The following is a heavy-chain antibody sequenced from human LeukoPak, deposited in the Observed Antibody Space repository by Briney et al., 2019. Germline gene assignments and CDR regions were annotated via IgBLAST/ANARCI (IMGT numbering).Heavy chain of an antibody. CDR3: ARDIGVVTPHPFGY. D-gene: IGHD4-23*01. V-gene: IGHV1-18*01. J-gene: IGHJ4*02. CDR2: ISAYNGNT. CDR1: GYTFTSYG. Sequence: VASVKVSCKASGYTFTSYGISWVRQAPGQGLEWMGWISAYNGNTNYAQKLQGRVTMTTDTSTSTAYMELRSLRTDDTAVYYCARDIGVVTPHPFGYWGQGTLVTVSS.